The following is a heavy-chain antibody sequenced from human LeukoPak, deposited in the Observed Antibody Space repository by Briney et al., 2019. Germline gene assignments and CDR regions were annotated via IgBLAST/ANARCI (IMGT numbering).Heavy chain of an antibody. CDR2: ISGSGGST. CDR1: GFTFSSYA. Sequence: GGSLRLSCAASGFTFSSYAMSWVRQAPGKGLEWVSAISGSGGSTYYADSVKGRFTISRDNAKNSLYLQMNSLRAEDTAVYYCAREWELLGFDYWGQGTLVTVSS. D-gene: IGHD1-26*01. V-gene: IGHV3-23*01. CDR3: AREWELLGFDY. J-gene: IGHJ4*02.